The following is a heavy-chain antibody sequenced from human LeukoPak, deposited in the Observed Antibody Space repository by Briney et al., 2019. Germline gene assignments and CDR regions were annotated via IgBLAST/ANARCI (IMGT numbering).Heavy chain of an antibody. CDR1: GFTVSSNY. D-gene: IGHD3-16*02. CDR2: IYSGGNT. J-gene: IGHJ4*02. CDR3: AKDGGRYRFDF. V-gene: IGHV3-53*05. Sequence: TGGSLRLSCAAAGFTVSSNYMSWVRQAPGKGLEWVSVIYSGGNTYYADSVKGRFTVSRDNSKNTLYLQMNSLRPDDTALYYCAKDGGRYRFDFWGQGTMVTVSS.